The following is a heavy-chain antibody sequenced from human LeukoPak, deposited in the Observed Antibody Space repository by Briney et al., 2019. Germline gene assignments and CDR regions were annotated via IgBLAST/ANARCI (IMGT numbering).Heavy chain of an antibody. CDR2: LYSDGTT. V-gene: IGHV3-66*04. CDR1: GFTVSSHY. CDR3: ARPGYCSGGSCYIDAFDI. Sequence: GGSLRLSCAASGFTVSSHYMNWVRQAPGKGLQWVSVLYSDGTTYYADSVKGRFTISRDNSRSTLYLQMNSLRAEDTAVYYCARPGYCSGGSCYIDAFDIWGQGTMVTVSS. J-gene: IGHJ3*02. D-gene: IGHD2-15*01.